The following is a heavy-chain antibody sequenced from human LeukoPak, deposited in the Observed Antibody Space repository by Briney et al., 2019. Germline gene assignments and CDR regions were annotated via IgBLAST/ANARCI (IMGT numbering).Heavy chain of an antibody. CDR1: GYIFTNYG. V-gene: IGHV1-18*01. CDR3: ARDRSPGTTVSAY. J-gene: IGHJ4*02. CDR2: ISAYNGNT. D-gene: IGHD4-17*01. Sequence: ASVKVSCKASGYIFTNYGISWVRQAPGQGLEWMGWISAYNGNTNYAQRLQGRVTMTTDTSTSTVYMELRSLRSDDTAVYYCARDRSPGTTVSAYWGQGTLVTVSS.